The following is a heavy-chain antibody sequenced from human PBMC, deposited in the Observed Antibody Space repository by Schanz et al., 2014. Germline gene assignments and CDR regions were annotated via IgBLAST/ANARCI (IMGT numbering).Heavy chain of an antibody. J-gene: IGHJ4*02. CDR2: ISAYNGNT. CDR3: ARDAADFYDSLTEEDY. CDR1: GYTFTSYG. D-gene: IGHD3-9*01. Sequence: QDQLLQSGAAVKKPGASVKVSCKASGYTFTSYGISWVRQAPGQGLEWMGWISAYNGNTKYPQKLQGRVTMTTDTSTSTAYMELRSLRSDDTAVYYCARDAADFYDSLTEEDYWGQGTLVTVSS. V-gene: IGHV1-18*01.